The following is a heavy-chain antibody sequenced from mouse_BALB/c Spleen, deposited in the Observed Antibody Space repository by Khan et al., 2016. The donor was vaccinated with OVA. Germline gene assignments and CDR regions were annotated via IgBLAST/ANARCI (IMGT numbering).Heavy chain of an antibody. CDR3: ARRDLRWDFDY. D-gene: IGHD1-1*01. CDR1: GYTFINYW. J-gene: IGHJ2*01. Sequence: VKLLESGAELVKPGASVKMSCKASGYTFINYWILWVKQRPGQGLEWIGYINPSTGYTEYNQNFKDKATLTADKSSSPAYMQLSSLTSEDSAVYYCARRDLRWDFDYRGQGTTLTVSS. V-gene: IGHV1-7*01. CDR2: INPSTGYT.